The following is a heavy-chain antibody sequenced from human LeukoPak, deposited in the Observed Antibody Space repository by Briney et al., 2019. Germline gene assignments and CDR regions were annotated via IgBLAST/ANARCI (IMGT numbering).Heavy chain of an antibody. D-gene: IGHD1-26*01. Sequence: PGGSLRLSCAASGFTFSSYAMSWVRQAPGKGLEWVSGISGSGGITNDADSVKGRFTISRDNSKNTLYLQMNSLRAEDTAVYYCAKEGDVGATRVRQFEYWGQGTLVTVSS. CDR2: ISGSGGIT. J-gene: IGHJ4*02. CDR3: AKEGDVGATRVRQFEY. V-gene: IGHV3-23*01. CDR1: GFTFSSYA.